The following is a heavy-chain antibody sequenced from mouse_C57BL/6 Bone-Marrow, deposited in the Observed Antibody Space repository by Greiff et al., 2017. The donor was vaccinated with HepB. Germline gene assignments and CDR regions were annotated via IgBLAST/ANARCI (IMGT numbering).Heavy chain of an antibody. CDR2: IYPRAGST. CDR1: GYTFTSYD. D-gene: IGHD2-10*02. V-gene: IGHV1-85*01. CDR3: ARGVYDLAY. J-gene: IGHJ3*01. Sequence: VKLQQSGPELVKPGASVKLSCKASGYTFTSYDINWVKQRPGQGLEWIGWIYPRAGSTKYNEKFKGKTTLTVDTSSSTAYMELHSLTSEDSAVYFCARGVYDLAYWGQGTLVTVSA.